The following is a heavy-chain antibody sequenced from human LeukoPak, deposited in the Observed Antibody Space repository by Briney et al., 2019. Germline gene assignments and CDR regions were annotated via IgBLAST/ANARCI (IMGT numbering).Heavy chain of an antibody. CDR2: IYHSGST. V-gene: IGHV4-38-2*02. Sequence: TSETLSLTCTVSGYSIGSGYYWGWIRQLPGKGLEWMGSIYHSGSTYYNPSLKSRVTISVDTSKNQFSLKLSSVTAADTAVYYCARKGIYYYDSSGYRIFDYWGQGTLVTVSS. CDR1: GYSIGSGYY. CDR3: ARKGIYYYDSSGYRIFDY. D-gene: IGHD3-22*01. J-gene: IGHJ4*02.